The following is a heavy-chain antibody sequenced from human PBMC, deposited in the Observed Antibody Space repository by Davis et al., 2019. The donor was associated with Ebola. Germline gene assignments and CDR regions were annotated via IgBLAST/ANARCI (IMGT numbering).Heavy chain of an antibody. V-gene: IGHV4-39*01. CDR2: IYYRGTT. D-gene: IGHD1-26*01. CDR3: ARRRLSFEAIDY. CDR1: GDSINNNKYY. J-gene: IGHJ4*02. Sequence: GSLRLSCTVSGDSINNNKYYWGWIRQPPGKGLEWIGSIYYRGTTYYTPSLKSRVTISVDTSKNQFSLKLSSVSAADTAVYYCARRRLSFEAIDYWGQGTLVTVPS.